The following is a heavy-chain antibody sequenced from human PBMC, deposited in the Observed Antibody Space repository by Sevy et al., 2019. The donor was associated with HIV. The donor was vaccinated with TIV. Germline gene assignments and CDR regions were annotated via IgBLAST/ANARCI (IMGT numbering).Heavy chain of an antibody. CDR3: ARTSPYFYDGTDV. V-gene: IGHV4-59*01. D-gene: IGHD4-17*01. Sequence: SETLSLTCTVSGDSICGYYWSWIRQPPGKGLEWIGYFYYSGSTNYNPSLKGQVSISVDTSKNQVSLKLSSVTAADTAVYFCARTSPYFYDGTDVWGQGTPVTVSS. J-gene: IGHJ6*02. CDR1: GDSICGYY. CDR2: FYYSGST.